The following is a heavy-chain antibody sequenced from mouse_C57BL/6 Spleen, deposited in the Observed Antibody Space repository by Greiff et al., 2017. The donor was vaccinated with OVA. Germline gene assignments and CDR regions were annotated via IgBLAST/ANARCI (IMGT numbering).Heavy chain of an antibody. D-gene: IGHD2-3*01. J-gene: IGHJ2*01. CDR3: ARGDDGFLYYFDY. CDR1: GYTFNSYW. Sequence: QVQLQQPGAELVKPGASVKMSCKASGYTFNSYWITWVKQRPGQGLEWIGDIYPGSGSTNYNEKFKSKATLTVDTSSSTAYMQLSSLTSEDSAVYYCARGDDGFLYYFDYWGQGTTLTVSS. CDR2: IYPGSGST. V-gene: IGHV1-55*01.